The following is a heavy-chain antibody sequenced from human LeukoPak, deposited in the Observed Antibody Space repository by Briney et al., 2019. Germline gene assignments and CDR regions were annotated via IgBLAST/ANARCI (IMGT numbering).Heavy chain of an antibody. D-gene: IGHD3-10*01. J-gene: IGHJ5*02. CDR1: GYTFTGYY. V-gene: IGHV1-2*02. CDR3: ARGGSGSYFSWLDP. Sequence: ASVKVSCKASGYTFTGYYIHWVPQAPGQGLECVGWINPHSGGTNYAQKFQGRVTITRDTSINTAYIELSRLRSDDAAVYYCARGGSGSYFSWLDPWGQGTLVTVSS. CDR2: INPHSGGT.